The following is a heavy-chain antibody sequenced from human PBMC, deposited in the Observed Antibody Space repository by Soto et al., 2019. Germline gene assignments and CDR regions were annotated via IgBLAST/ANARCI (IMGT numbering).Heavy chain of an antibody. CDR2: INHSGST. V-gene: IGHV4-34*01. Sequence: PXXTLSLPFAVYGGSFSGYYWSWIRQPPGKGLEWIGEINHSGSTNYNPSLKSRVTISVDTSKNQFSLKLSSVTAADTAVYYCGSPGYVDYWGQGTLVTVSS. CDR1: GGSFSGYY. CDR3: GSPGYVDY. D-gene: IGHD2-2*01. J-gene: IGHJ4*02.